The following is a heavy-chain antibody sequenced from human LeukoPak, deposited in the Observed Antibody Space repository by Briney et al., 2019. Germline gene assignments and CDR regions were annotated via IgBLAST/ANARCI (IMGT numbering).Heavy chain of an antibody. V-gene: IGHV1-18*01. Sequence: ASVKVSCKASGYTFTSYGISWVRQAPGQGLEWMVWISADNGNTNYAQKLQGRVTMTTDTSTSTAYMELRSLRSDDTAVYYCARDFGIVCSSTSCRYFDYWGQGTLVTVSS. CDR2: ISADNGNT. CDR1: GYTFTSYG. J-gene: IGHJ4*02. CDR3: ARDFGIVCSSTSCRYFDY. D-gene: IGHD2-2*01.